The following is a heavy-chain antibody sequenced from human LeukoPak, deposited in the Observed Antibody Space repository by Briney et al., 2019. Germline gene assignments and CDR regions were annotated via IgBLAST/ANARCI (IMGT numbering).Heavy chain of an antibody. CDR2: ISSSGSTI. V-gene: IGHV3-48*04. D-gene: IGHD2-15*01. Sequence: PGGSLRLSCAASGFTFSSYWMSWVRQAPGKGLEWVSYISSSGSTIYYADSVKGRFTISRDNAKNSLFLQMNSLRAEDTAVYYCARVLRYCSGGNCYSGGLGYMDVWGKGTTVTISS. CDR3: ARVLRYCSGGNCYSGGLGYMDV. J-gene: IGHJ6*03. CDR1: GFTFSSYW.